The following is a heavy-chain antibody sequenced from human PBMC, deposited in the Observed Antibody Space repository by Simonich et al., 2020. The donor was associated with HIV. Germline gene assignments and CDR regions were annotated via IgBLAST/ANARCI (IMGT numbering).Heavy chain of an antibody. D-gene: IGHD3-9*01. CDR3: ARGDYYNIFTAYAFDI. CDR1: GGSFSGYY. J-gene: IGHJ3*02. CDR2: IIHSGST. Sequence: QVQLQQWGAGLLKPSETLSFTCAVYGGSFSGYYWRWIRQPPGTGLEWIGEIIHSGSTNYNPSLKSRVTVSVDTSKNQFSLKLSSVTAADTALYYCARGDYYNIFTAYAFDIWGQGTMVTVSS. V-gene: IGHV4-34*01.